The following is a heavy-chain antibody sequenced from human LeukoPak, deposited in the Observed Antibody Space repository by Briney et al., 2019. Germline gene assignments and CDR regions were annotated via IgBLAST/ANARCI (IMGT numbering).Heavy chain of an antibody. CDR3: ASVYKYGMDV. CDR1: GGSVNSHY. J-gene: IGHJ6*02. Sequence: SETLSLTCTVSGGSVNSHYWSWIRQPPGKGLELIGFIYYTGSASNNPSLKSRVTISVDTSKNQFSLKLNSVTAADTAVYYCASVYKYGMDVWGQGTTVIVSS. V-gene: IGHV4-59*02. CDR2: IYYTGSA.